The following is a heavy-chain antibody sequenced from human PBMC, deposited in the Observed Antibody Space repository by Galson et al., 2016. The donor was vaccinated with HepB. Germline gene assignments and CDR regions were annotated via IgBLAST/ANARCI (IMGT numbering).Heavy chain of an antibody. V-gene: IGHV4-39*01. CDR2: IGST. CDR3: ARHSDDHTGMYPPDTDAFDT. Sequence: SETLSLTCTVSGGSISSSSGTYYWGWIRQPPGKGLEWIGNIGSTQYNPSLKSRVTISVDTSKNQFSLNLRSVTAADTAVYYCARHSDDHTGMYPPDTDAFDTWGQGTMVTVSS. J-gene: IGHJ3*02. D-gene: IGHD1-26*01. CDR1: GGSISSSSGTYY.